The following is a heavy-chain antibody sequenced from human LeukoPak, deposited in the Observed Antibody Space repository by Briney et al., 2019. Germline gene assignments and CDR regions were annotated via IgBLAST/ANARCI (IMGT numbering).Heavy chain of an antibody. V-gene: IGHV3-48*04. J-gene: IGHJ4*02. CDR1: GFTFSSYS. D-gene: IGHD3-3*01. CDR2: ISSSSSTI. CDR3: ARERQNKDFWSGGDY. Sequence: GGSLRLSCAASGFTFSSYSMNWVRQAPGKGLEWGSYISSSSSTIYYADSVKGRFTISRDNAKNSLYLQMNSLRAEDTAVYYCARERQNKDFWSGGDYWGQGTLVTVSS.